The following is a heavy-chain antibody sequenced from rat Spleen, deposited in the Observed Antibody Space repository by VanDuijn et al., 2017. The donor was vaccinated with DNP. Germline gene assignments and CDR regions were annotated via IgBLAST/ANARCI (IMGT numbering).Heavy chain of an antibody. V-gene: IGHV3-1*01. CDR2: ISYSGST. D-gene: IGHD3-8*01. CDR3: VRGHPPRGFDY. J-gene: IGHJ2*01. CDR1: GYSITSNY. Sequence: DVQLQESGSGLVKPSQSLSLTCSVTGYSITSNYWGWIRKFPGNKMEYVGHISYSGSTNYNPTLKSRISITRDTSKNHFFLHLNSVTIEDTATYYSVRGHPPRGFDYWGQGVMVTVSS.